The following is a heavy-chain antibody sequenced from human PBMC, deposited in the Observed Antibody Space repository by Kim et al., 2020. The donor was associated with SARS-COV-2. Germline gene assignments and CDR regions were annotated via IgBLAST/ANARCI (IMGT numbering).Heavy chain of an antibody. CDR1: GYSFTSYW. CDR3: ARRGVGAAVPTRYAFDI. CDR2: IYPGDSDT. V-gene: IGHV5-51*01. J-gene: IGHJ3*02. D-gene: IGHD1-26*01. Sequence: GESLKISCKGSGYSFTSYWIGWVRQMPGKGLEWMGIIYPGDSDTRYSPSFQGQVTISADKSISTAYLQWSSLKASDTAMYYCARRGVGAAVPTRYAFDIWGQGTMVTVSS.